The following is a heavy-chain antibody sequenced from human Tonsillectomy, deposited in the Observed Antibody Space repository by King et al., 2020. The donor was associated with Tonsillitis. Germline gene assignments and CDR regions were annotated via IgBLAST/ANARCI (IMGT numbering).Heavy chain of an antibody. Sequence: VQLVESGGGLVQPGGSLTLSCAVSGFTFSNQWMSWVRQAPTKGLEWVANIKQDGSEKYYVDSVKGRFTISRNNAKNSLYLQMNSLRAEDTAVYYCVKGYGGSEDWVQGTLVTVSS. CDR3: VKGYGGSED. J-gene: IGHJ4*02. CDR2: IKQDGSEK. CDR1: GFTFSNQW. D-gene: IGHD3-16*01. V-gene: IGHV3-7*03.